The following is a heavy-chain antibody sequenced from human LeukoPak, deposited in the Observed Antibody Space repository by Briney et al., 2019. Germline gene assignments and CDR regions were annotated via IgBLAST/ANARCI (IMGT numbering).Heavy chain of an antibody. Sequence: GASVKVSCKASGYTFSGYYIHWVRQAPGQGLEWMGWISAYNGNTNYAQKLQGRVTMTTDTSTSTAYMELRSLRSDDTAVYYCARVATLLRGAFDIWGQGTMVTVSS. J-gene: IGHJ3*02. CDR2: ISAYNGNT. CDR1: GYTFSGYY. D-gene: IGHD2-15*01. V-gene: IGHV1-18*04. CDR3: ARVATLLRGAFDI.